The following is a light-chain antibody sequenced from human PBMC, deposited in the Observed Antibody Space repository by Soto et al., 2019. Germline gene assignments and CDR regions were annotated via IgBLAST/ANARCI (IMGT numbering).Light chain of an antibody. CDR1: QSLLHSNGFTY. V-gene: IGKV2-28*01. CDR3: MQALQTPPA. CDR2: LGS. J-gene: IGKJ2*01. Sequence: DLVMTQSPLSLPVTPGEPASISCRSSQSLLHSNGFTYLDWYLQRPGQSPQLLIYLGSHRASGVPDRISGSGSGTDFTLKISRVEAEDVGVYYGMQALQTPPAFGQGTKLEIK.